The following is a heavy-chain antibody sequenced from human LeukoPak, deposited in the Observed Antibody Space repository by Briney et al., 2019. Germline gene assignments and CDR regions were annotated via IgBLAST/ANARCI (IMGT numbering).Heavy chain of an antibody. D-gene: IGHD2-15*01. CDR3: ARDYCSGGSCYHDY. V-gene: IGHV1-3*01. CDR2: INAGNGNT. CDR1: EYTFTSYA. Sequence: ASVKVSCKASEYTFTSYAMHWVRQAPGQRLEWMGWINAGNGNTKYSQKFQGRVTITRDTSASTAYMELSSLRSEDTAVYYCARDYCSGGSCYHDYWGQGTLVTVSS. J-gene: IGHJ4*02.